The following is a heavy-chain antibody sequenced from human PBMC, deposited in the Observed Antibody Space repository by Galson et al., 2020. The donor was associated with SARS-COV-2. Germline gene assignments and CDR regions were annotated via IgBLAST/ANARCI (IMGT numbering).Heavy chain of an antibody. CDR1: GFTFSSYW. CDR2: IKQDGSEK. Sequence: GESLKLSCAASGFTFSSYWMSWVRQAPGKGLEWVANIKQDGSEKYYVDSVKGRFTISRDNAKNSLYLQMNSLRAEDTAVYYCARASGPPSTVDDAFDIWGQGTMVTVSS. J-gene: IGHJ3*02. V-gene: IGHV3-7*04. CDR3: ARASGPPSTVDDAFDI. D-gene: IGHD4-17*01.